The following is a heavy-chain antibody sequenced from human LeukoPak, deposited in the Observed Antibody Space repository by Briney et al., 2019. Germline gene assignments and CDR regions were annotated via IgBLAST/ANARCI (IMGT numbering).Heavy chain of an antibody. CDR3: AKLPHADGSFDS. V-gene: IGHV4-4*07. CDR1: GGSINDYY. D-gene: IGHD5-24*01. J-gene: IGHJ4*02. CDR2: IYSSGST. Sequence: SETLSLTCTVSGGSINDYYWNWIRQPADKGLEWIGRIYSSGSTYYNPSLKSRVTMSVDTSKNQFSLTLNTVTAADTAVYYRAKLPHADGSFDSWGQGTLVTVSS.